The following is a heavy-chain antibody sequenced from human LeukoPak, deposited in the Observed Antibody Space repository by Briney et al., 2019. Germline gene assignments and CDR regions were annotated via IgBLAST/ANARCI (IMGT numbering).Heavy chain of an antibody. CDR3: ARGSTGSAVNY. CDR2: IYYSGST. J-gene: IGHJ4*02. V-gene: IGHV4-59*01. CDR1: GGSISSYY. Sequence: NPSETLSLTCTVSGGSISSYYWSWIRQPPGKGLEWIGYIYYSGSTNYNPSLKSRVTISVDTSKNQFSLKLSSVTAADTAAYYCARGSTGSAVNYWGQGTLVTVSS. D-gene: IGHD4-17*01.